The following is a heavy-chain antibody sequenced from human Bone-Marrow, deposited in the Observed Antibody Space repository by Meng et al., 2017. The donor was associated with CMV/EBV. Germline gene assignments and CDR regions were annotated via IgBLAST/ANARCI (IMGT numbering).Heavy chain of an antibody. D-gene: IGHD3-16*01. J-gene: IGHJ4*02. V-gene: IGHV3-13*01. CDR3: ARQWDYGYNSLDY. Sequence: LSLTCAASGFSFSSHDMHWVRQTPGKGLEWVSSIGSAGDRYYAGSVKGRFTISRENAENSFSLQMNSLRVGDTAVYYCARQWDYGYNSLDYWGQGTLVTVSS. CDR1: GFSFSSHD. CDR2: IGSAGDR.